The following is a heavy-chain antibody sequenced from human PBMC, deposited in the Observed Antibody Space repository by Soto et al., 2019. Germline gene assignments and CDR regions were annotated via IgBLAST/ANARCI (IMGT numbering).Heavy chain of an antibody. CDR2: INPSGGST. CDR3: ARDPADIVVVVAAYYFDY. J-gene: IGHJ4*02. D-gene: IGHD2-15*01. CDR1: GYTFTSYY. Sequence: ASVKVSCKASGYTFTSYYMHWVRQAPGQGLEWMGIINPSGGSTSYAQKFQGRVTMTRDTSTSKVYMELSSLRSEDTAVYYCARDPADIVVVVAAYYFDYWGQGTLVTVSS. V-gene: IGHV1-46*03.